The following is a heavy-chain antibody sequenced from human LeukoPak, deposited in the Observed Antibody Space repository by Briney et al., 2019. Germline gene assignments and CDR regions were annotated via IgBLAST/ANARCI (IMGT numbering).Heavy chain of an antibody. CDR3: AREGLTYYDFWSAYHTRTYYFDY. CDR2: ISAYNGNT. D-gene: IGHD3-3*01. CDR1: GYTFTSYA. J-gene: IGHJ4*02. V-gene: IGHV1-18*01. Sequence: ASVKVSCNASGYTFTSYAISWVRQAPGQGLEWMGWISAYNGNTNYAQKLQGRVTMTTDTSTSTAYMELRSLRSDDTAVYYCAREGLTYYDFWSAYHTRTYYFDYWGQGTLVTVSS.